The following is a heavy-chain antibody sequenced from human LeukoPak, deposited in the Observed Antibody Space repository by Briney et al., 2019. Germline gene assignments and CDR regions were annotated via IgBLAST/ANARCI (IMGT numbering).Heavy chain of an antibody. V-gene: IGHV4-39*07. CDR1: GGSISSYY. J-gene: IGHJ4*02. D-gene: IGHD5-12*01. CDR2: IYYSGST. CDR3: ARARGSSGYELDY. Sequence: PSETLSLTCTVSGGSISSYYWGWIRQPPGKGLEWIGSIYYSGSTYYNPSLKSRVTISVDTSKNQFSLKLSSVTAADTAVYYCARARGSSGYELDYWGQGTLVTVSS.